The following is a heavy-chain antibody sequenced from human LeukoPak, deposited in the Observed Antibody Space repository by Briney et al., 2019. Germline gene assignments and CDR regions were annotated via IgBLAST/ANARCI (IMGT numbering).Heavy chain of an antibody. CDR1: GFTFSSYW. V-gene: IGHV3-7*01. CDR2: IKQDGSEK. Sequence: GGSLRLSCAASGFTFSSYWMSWVRQAPGKGLEWVANIKQDGSEKYYVDSVKGRFTISRDNAKNSLYLQMNSLRAEDTAVYYCARAHYYDFWSGPFDYWGQGTLVTVSS. CDR3: ARAHYYDFWSGPFDY. D-gene: IGHD3-3*01. J-gene: IGHJ4*02.